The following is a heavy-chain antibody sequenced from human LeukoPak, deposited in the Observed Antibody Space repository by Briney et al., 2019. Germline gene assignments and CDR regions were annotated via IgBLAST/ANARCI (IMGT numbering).Heavy chain of an antibody. J-gene: IGHJ4*02. D-gene: IGHD2-21*01. CDR2: IYYSGST. CDR3: ASGMAYCGGDCYSKMDY. CDR1: GGSISSGDYY. V-gene: IGHV4-30-4*08. Sequence: SETLSLTCTVSGGSISSGDYYWRWLRQPPGKGLEWLGYIYYSGSTYYNPSLKSRVTISVDTSKNQYSLKVSSVTAADTAVYYCASGMAYCGGDCYSKMDYWGQGTLVTVSS.